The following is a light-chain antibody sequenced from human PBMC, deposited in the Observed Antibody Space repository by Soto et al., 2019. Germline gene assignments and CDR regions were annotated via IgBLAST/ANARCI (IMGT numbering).Light chain of an antibody. CDR1: SSDVGGYNY. Sequence: QSALTQPASVSGSPGQSITISCTGTSSDVGGYNYVSWYQQHPGKAPKLMIYDVSNRPSGVSNRFSGSKSGNTDSLTISGLQAEDEADYYSSSYTSSSTLVFGGGTKLTVL. V-gene: IGLV2-14*01. J-gene: IGLJ2*01. CDR3: SSYTSSSTLV. CDR2: DVS.